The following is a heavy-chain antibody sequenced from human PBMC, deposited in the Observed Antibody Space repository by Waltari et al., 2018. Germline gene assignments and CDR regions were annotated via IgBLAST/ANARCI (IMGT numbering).Heavy chain of an antibody. J-gene: IGHJ5*02. D-gene: IGHD4-17*01. V-gene: IGHV3-21*01. Sequence: EEQLVESGGDLVKPGGSLRLSCAGSGFTFSSYSMNWVRQAPGKGLEWGSSLSSTGHYLYYADSVRGRFTISRGNANNSLYLQMNNLRADDTAIYYCARGFWFTTVTTFTWFDPWGQGTLVTVSS. CDR1: GFTFSSYS. CDR2: LSSTGHYL. CDR3: ARGFWFTTVTTFTWFDP.